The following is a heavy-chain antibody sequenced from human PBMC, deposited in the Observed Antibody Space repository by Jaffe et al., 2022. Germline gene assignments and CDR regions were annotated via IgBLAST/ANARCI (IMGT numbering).Heavy chain of an antibody. CDR2: IYHDGSA. V-gene: IGHV4-39*01. CDR1: GASLSSTTYY. Sequence: QVQLQESGPGLVRPSETLSLSCSVSGASLSSTTYYWAWLRQSPGKGPEWIGSIYHDGSAYYEPSLRSRVTMSVHSPRNEVSLNLASLTAADTGVYYCAAVTAVSNDVFNIWGPGTRVTVSS. CDR3: AAVTAVSNDVFNI. J-gene: IGHJ3*02. D-gene: IGHD2-21*02.